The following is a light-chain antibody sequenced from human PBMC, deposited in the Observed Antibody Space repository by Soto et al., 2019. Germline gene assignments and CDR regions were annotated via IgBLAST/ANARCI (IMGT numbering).Light chain of an antibody. CDR3: QKYNSYSQE. V-gene: IGKV1-5*03. CDR2: KAS. Sequence: DIHMTQSPSTLSASVGYRVTITCRASQSISSWLAWYQQKPGKAPKLLIYKASSLESGVPSRFSGSGSGTEFTLTISSLQPDDFATYYCQKYNSYSQEFGQGTKVDIK. CDR1: QSISSW. J-gene: IGKJ1*01.